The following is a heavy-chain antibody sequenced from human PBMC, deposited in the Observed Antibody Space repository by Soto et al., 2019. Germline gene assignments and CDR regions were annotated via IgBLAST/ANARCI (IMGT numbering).Heavy chain of an antibody. CDR2: IYYSGST. V-gene: IGHV4-59*01. CDR3: ARDHELRYFDWSQAYYYYYGMDV. J-gene: IGHJ6*02. D-gene: IGHD3-9*01. CDR1: GGSISSYY. Sequence: SETLSLTCTVSGGSISSYYWSWIRQPPGKGLEWIWYIYYSGSTNYNPSLKSRVTISVDTSKNQFSLKLSSVTAADTAVYYCARDHELRYFDWSQAYYYYYGMDVWGQGTTVTVSS.